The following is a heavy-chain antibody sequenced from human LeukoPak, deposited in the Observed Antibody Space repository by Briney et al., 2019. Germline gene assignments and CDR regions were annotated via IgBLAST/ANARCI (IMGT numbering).Heavy chain of an antibody. J-gene: IGHJ4*02. Sequence: SGPTLVKPTQILTLTCTFSGFSLSTSGVGVGWIRQPPGKALEWLALIYWNDDKRYSPSLKSRLTITKNTSKNQVVLTMTNMDPVDTATYYCALRASGSYLGYYFDYWGQGTLVTVSS. CDR2: IYWNDDK. CDR1: GFSLSTSGVG. CDR3: ALRASGSYLGYYFDY. V-gene: IGHV2-5*01. D-gene: IGHD1-26*01.